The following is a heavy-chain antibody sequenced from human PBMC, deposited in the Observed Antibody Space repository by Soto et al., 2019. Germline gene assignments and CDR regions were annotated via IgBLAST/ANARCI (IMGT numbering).Heavy chain of an antibody. J-gene: IGHJ4*02. CDR2: IYNSGST. CDR1: GGSVSSGSYY. D-gene: IGHD1-26*01. Sequence: QVQLQESGPGLVKPSETLSLTCTVSGGSVSSGSYYWSWIRQPPGKGLEWIGYIYNSGSTNYNPSLKSRVTISVDTSKNQCSLKMSSVTAADTALYYCVRDGNYWGQGILVTVSS. V-gene: IGHV4-61*01. CDR3: VRDGNY.